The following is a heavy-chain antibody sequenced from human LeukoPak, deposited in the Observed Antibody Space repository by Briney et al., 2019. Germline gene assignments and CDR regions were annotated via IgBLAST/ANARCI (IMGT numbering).Heavy chain of an antibody. CDR1: GFIFSTYG. D-gene: IGHD3-16*01. J-gene: IGHJ4*02. CDR3: AKDSLADIDY. CDR2: IRHDGSIK. V-gene: IGHV3-30*02. Sequence: GGSLRLSCAASGFIFSTYGMYWVRQAPGKGLEWVAFIRHDGSIKNYADSVKGRSTISRDNSKNTLYLQMNSLRAEDTAVHYCAKDSLADIDYWGQGTLVTVSS.